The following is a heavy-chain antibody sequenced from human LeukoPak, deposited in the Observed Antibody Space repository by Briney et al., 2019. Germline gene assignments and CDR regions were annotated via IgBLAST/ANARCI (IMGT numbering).Heavy chain of an antibody. Sequence: NPSETLSLTCAVSGYSISSGYYWGWIRQPPGKGLEWIGSMYHSGSTYYNPSLKGRVSMSLDTSKNQVSLNLTSVTAADTAVYYCATITISGNVWSFSDLRIDFWGRGTVVTVSA. CDR3: ATITISGNVWSFSDLRIDF. J-gene: IGHJ4*02. CDR2: MYHSGST. D-gene: IGHD6-19*01. V-gene: IGHV4-38-2*01. CDR1: GYSISSGYY.